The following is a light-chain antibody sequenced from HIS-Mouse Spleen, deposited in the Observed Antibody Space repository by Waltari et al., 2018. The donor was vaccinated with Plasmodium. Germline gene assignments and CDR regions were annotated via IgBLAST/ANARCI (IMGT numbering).Light chain of an antibody. CDR1: QSVSSN. V-gene: IGKV3-15*01. J-gene: IGKJ2*01. CDR3: QQYNNWPPYT. Sequence: EIVMTQSPPPLSVSPGARATLSCRASQSVSSNLAWYQQKPGQAPRLLIYGASTRATGIPARFSGSGSGTEFTLTISSMQSEDFAVYYCQQYNNWPPYTFGQGTKLEIK. CDR2: GAS.